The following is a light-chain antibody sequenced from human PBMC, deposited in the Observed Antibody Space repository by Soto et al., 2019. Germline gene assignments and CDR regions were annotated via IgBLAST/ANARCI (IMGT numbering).Light chain of an antibody. Sequence: QSALTQPPSASGSPGQSVTISCTGTSSDVGDYNYVSWYQQHPGKAPKLIIYEVNKRPSGVPDRFSGSKSGNTASLTVSGLQAEDEADYYCISYAGSNRFEVGGGTKLTVL. V-gene: IGLV2-8*01. CDR1: SSDVGDYNY. J-gene: IGLJ2*01. CDR2: EVN. CDR3: ISYAGSNRFE.